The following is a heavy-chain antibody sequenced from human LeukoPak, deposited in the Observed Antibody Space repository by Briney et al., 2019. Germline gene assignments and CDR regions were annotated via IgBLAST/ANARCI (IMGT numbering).Heavy chain of an antibody. J-gene: IGHJ4*02. D-gene: IGHD5-18*01. CDR3: ARAYSYVSY. CDR1: GFTFSSYW. Sequence: YPGGSLRLXCAASGFTFSSYWMTWVRQAPGKGLEWVAKIKQDGSDKYYVDSVKGRFTISRDNAKNSLYLQMNSLRAEDTAVYYCARAYSYVSYWGQGALVTVSS. V-gene: IGHV3-7*01. CDR2: IKQDGSDK.